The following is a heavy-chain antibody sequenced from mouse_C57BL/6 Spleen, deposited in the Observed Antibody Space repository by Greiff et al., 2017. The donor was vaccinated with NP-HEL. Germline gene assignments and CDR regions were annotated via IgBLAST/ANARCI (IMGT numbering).Heavy chain of an antibody. CDR1: GYSITSGYY. Sequence: DVKLVESGPGLVKPSQSLSLPCSVPGYSITSGYYWNWIRQFPGNKLEWMGYISYDGSNNYKPSLKTRISMTRDTSKNQFFLKFNSVTTEDTATYYCARGPHYYGSSWYIDVWGTGTTVTVSS. J-gene: IGHJ1*03. CDR2: ISYDGSN. CDR3: ARGPHYYGSSWYIDV. D-gene: IGHD1-1*01. V-gene: IGHV3-6*01.